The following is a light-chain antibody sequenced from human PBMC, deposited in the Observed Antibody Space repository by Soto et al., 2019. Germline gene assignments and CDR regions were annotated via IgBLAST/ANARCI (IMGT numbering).Light chain of an antibody. Sequence: EIVLTQSPGTLSLSPGERATLSCRASQSVSSTYLVWYQQKPGQAPRVLIYGATNRASGTPARFSGSGSETDFTLTISSLEPEDFEVYYCQHRSNSPRTFGQGTKVDIK. V-gene: IGKV3-11*01. CDR3: QHRSNSPRT. CDR2: GAT. CDR1: QSVSSTY. J-gene: IGKJ1*01.